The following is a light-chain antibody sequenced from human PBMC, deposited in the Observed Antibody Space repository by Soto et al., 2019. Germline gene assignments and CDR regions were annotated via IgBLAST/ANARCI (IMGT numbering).Light chain of an antibody. CDR2: DAS. CDR1: QSVSNY. J-gene: IGKJ1*01. V-gene: IGKV3-11*01. CDR3: QQRSIWPWT. Sequence: EIVMTQSPATLSVSPGERATLSCWASQSVSNYLAWYQQKPGQAPRLLIYDASNRATGIPARFSGSGSGTDFTLTISSLEPEDFAVYYCQQRSIWPWTFGQGTKVDIK.